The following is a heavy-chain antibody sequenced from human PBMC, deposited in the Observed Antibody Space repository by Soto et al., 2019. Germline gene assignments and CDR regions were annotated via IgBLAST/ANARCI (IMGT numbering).Heavy chain of an antibody. J-gene: IGHJ4*02. Sequence: GGSLRLSCAASGFTFSSYAMSWVRQAPGKGLEWVSAISGSGGSTYYANSVKGRFTISRDNSKNTLYLQMNSLRAEDTAVYYCAKYPIPGYSSSWYLEPVDYWGQGTLVTVSS. CDR3: AKYPIPGYSSSWYLEPVDY. CDR1: GFTFSSYA. V-gene: IGHV3-23*01. D-gene: IGHD6-13*01. CDR2: ISGSGGST.